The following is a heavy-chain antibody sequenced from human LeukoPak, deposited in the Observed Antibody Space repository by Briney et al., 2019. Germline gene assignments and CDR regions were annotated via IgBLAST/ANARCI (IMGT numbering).Heavy chain of an antibody. V-gene: IGHV3-21*01. D-gene: IGHD3-22*01. CDR2: ISSSSNFI. Sequence: GGSLRLSCAASGFSVSSSYMSWVRQTPGKGLEWVSSISSSSNFIYYADSVKGRFTISRDNAKNSLYLQMNSLRAEDTAVYYCARDSVGDSSGYYCVLPYYYYYYYMDVWGKGTTVTVSS. J-gene: IGHJ6*03. CDR3: ARDSVGDSSGYYCVLPYYYYYYYMDV. CDR1: GFSVSSSY.